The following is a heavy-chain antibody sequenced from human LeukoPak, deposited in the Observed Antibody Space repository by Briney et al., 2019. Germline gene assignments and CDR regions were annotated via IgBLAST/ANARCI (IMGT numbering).Heavy chain of an antibody. V-gene: IGHV3-23*01. CDR1: GFTFSSYA. CDR3: AKDRGYYDSSGYYSRY. D-gene: IGHD3-22*01. J-gene: IGHJ4*02. Sequence: TGGSLRLSCAASGFTFSSYAMSWVRQAPGKGLEWVSAISGSGGSTYYADSVKGRFTISRDNSKNTLYLQMNSLRAEDTAVYYCAKDRGYYDSSGYYSRYWGQGTLVTVSS. CDR2: ISGSGGST.